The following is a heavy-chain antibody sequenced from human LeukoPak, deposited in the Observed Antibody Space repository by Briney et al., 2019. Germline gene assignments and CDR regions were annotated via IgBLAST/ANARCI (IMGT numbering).Heavy chain of an antibody. J-gene: IGHJ5*02. CDR3: TRGPLWVKERLFDP. D-gene: IGHD3-16*01. V-gene: IGHV4-38-2*02. CDR2: IYHSGST. CDR1: GYSISSGYY. Sequence: SETLSLTCTVSGYSISSGYYWGWIRQPPGKGLEWIGSIYHSGSTYYNPSLKSRVAISVDTSKNQFSLKLRSVTAADTAVYYCTRGPLWVKERLFDPWGQGILVTVSS.